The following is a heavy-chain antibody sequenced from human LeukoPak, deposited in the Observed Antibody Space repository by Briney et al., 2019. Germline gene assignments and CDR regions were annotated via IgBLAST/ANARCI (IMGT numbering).Heavy chain of an antibody. CDR2: IYYSGST. Sequence: SETLSLTCTVSGGSISSYYWSWIRQPPGKGLEWIGYIYYSGSTNYNPSLKSRVTISVDTSKNQFSLRLISVTAADTAVYYCAKATFGCSSTSCYTETDYWGQGTLVTVSS. D-gene: IGHD2-2*02. CDR1: GGSISSYY. J-gene: IGHJ4*02. V-gene: IGHV4-59*01. CDR3: AKATFGCSSTSCYTETDY.